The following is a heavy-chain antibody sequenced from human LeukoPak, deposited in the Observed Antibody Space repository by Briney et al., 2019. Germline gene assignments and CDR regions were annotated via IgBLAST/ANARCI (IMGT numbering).Heavy chain of an antibody. CDR1: GFTFSSYG. CDR3: AREASGYYQNWFDP. D-gene: IGHD3-22*01. V-gene: IGHV3-33*01. CDR2: IWHDGSNK. Sequence: GGSLRLSCAASGFTFSSYGMHWVRQAPGKGXEWVAVIWHDGSNKYYADSVKGRFTISRDNSKNTLYLQMNSLRAEDTAVYYCAREASGYYQNWFDPWGQGTLDTVSS. J-gene: IGHJ5*02.